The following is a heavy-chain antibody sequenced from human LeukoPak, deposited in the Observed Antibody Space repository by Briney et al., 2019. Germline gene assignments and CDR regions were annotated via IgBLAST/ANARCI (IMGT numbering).Heavy chain of an antibody. D-gene: IGHD5-18*01. CDR3: ARGRGYTRGGDY. CDR1: GGSFSGYH. Sequence: SETLSLTCAVYGGSFSGYHWSWIRQPPGKGLEWIGEINHSGSTNYNPSLKSRVTISVDTSKNQFSLKLSSVTAADTAVYYCARGRGYTRGGDYWGQGTLVTVSS. CDR2: INHSGST. J-gene: IGHJ4*02. V-gene: IGHV4-34*01.